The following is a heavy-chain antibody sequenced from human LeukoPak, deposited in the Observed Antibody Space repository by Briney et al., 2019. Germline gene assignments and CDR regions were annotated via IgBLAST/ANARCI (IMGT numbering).Heavy chain of an antibody. D-gene: IGHD2-2*01. V-gene: IGHV1-2*02. Sequence: ASVKVSCKAPGYTFTGYYMHWVRQAPGQGLEWMGWINPNSGGTNYAQKFQGRVTMTRDTSISTAYMELSRLRSDDTAVYYCARAEYCSSTSCYLHRGSAGGYFDYWGQGTLVTVSS. CDR3: ARAEYCSSTSCYLHRGSAGGYFDY. J-gene: IGHJ4*02. CDR1: GYTFTGYY. CDR2: INPNSGGT.